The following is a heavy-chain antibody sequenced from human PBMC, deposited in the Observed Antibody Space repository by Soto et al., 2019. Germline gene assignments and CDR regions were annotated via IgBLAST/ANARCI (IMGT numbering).Heavy chain of an antibody. V-gene: IGHV1-24*01. Sequence: ASVKVSCKVSGYTLTGFSMHWVRQAPGKGLEWMGGFDPEDGETIYAQKLQGRVTMTEDTSTDTAYMELSSPRSEDTAVYYCATGYCSGGSCPVSMDVWGKGTTVTVSS. CDR2: FDPEDGET. CDR3: ATGYCSGGSCPVSMDV. D-gene: IGHD2-15*01. CDR1: GYTLTGFS. J-gene: IGHJ6*04.